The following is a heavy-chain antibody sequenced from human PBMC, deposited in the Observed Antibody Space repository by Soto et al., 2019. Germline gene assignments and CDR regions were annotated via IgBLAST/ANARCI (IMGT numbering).Heavy chain of an antibody. D-gene: IGHD3-22*01. CDR2: INHSGST. CDR1: GGSFSGHY. J-gene: IGHJ4*02. Sequence: QVQLQQWGAGLLKPSESLSLTCAVYGGSFSGHYWSWIRQPPGKGLEWIGEINHSGSTSSNPSLKSRVTISVDTSKNQFSLKLNSVTAADTAVYYCARGISMIVEVQRDAPDKYYFDSWGQGTLVTVSS. V-gene: IGHV4-34*01. CDR3: ARGISMIVEVQRDAPDKYYFDS.